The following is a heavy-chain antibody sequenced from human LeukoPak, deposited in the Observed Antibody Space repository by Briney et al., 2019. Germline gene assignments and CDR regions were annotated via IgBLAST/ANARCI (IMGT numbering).Heavy chain of an antibody. Sequence: ASVKVSCKASGYTFTSYFIHWVRQAPGQGLEWMGRVNPSAGSTTYAQKFQGRVTITRDTSTRMLYMELSSLRSDDTAVYYCARDDTYGFSNWGQGTLVTVSS. CDR3: ARDDTYGFSN. CDR2: VNPSAGST. D-gene: IGHD2-8*01. J-gene: IGHJ4*02. V-gene: IGHV1-46*01. CDR1: GYTFTSYF.